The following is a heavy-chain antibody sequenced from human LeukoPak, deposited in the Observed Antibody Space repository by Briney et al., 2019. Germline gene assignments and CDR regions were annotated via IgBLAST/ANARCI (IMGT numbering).Heavy chain of an antibody. Sequence: GGSLRLSCAASGFTFSSYAMSWVRQAPGKGLEWVAVISYDGSNKYYADSVKGRFTISRDNSKNTLYLQMNSLRAEDTAVYYCARAAAGTDYFDYWGQGTQVTVSS. D-gene: IGHD6-13*01. CDR2: ISYDGSNK. J-gene: IGHJ4*02. CDR1: GFTFSSYA. CDR3: ARAAAGTDYFDY. V-gene: IGHV3-30-3*01.